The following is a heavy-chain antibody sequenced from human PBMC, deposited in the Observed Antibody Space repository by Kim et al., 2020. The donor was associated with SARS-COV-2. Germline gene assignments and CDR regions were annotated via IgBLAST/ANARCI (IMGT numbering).Heavy chain of an antibody. Sequence: GGSLRLSCAVSGFTLSDYDMHWVRQSIGKGLEWVSGIGTVGDPYYPGSVKGRFTVSREEAKNSFYLEINSLTAGDTAVYYCVRKRYLGAFDLWGQGTMVTVSS. V-gene: IGHV3-13*05. J-gene: IGHJ3*01. CDR3: VRKRYLGAFDL. CDR1: GFTLSDYD. D-gene: IGHD7-27*01. CDR2: IGTVGDP.